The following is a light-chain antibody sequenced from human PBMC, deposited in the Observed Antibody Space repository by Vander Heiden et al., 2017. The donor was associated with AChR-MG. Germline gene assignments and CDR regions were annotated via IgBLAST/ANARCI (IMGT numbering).Light chain of an antibody. CDR2: DNN. V-gene: IGLV1-51*01. CDR3: GTWDSSLSAGRV. CDR1: SSNIGNNY. J-gene: IGLJ1*01. Sequence: QSVLTQPPSVSAAPGQKVTISCSGSSSNIGNNYVSWYQQLPGTAPKLLIYDNNKRPSGISDRFSGSKSGTSATLGITGLQTGDEADYYCGTWDSSLSAGRVLGTGTKVTVL.